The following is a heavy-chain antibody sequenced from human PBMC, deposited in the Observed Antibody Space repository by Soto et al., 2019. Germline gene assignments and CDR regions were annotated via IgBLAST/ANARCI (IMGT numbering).Heavy chain of an antibody. J-gene: IGHJ5*02. CDR3: ARDHYGPGWFDP. V-gene: IGHV3-48*01. Sequence: PGGSLRLSCAASGFTFNIYAMHWVRQAPGKGLEWLSYISSSGSTVYYADSVRGRFTISRDSAQNSLHLQMNSLRAEDTAVYYCARDHYGPGWFDPWGQGTLVTVSS. CDR1: GFTFNIYA. CDR2: ISSSGSTV. D-gene: IGHD3-10*01.